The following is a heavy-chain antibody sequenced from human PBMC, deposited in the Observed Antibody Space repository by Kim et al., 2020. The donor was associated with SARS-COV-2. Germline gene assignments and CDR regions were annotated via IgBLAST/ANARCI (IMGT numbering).Heavy chain of an antibody. CDR2: INHSGST. J-gene: IGHJ3*02. D-gene: IGHD4-4*01. CDR1: GGSFSGYY. V-gene: IGHV4-34*01. Sequence: SETLSLTCAVYGGSFSGYYWSWIRQPPGKGLEWIGEINHSGSTNYNPSLKSRVTISVDTSKNQFSLKLSSVTAADTAVYYCARGLHRENAFDIWGQGTMVTVSS. CDR3: ARGLHRENAFDI.